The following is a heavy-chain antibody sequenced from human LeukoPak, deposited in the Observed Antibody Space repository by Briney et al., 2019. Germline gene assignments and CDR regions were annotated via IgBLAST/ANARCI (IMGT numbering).Heavy chain of an antibody. Sequence: PGRSLRLSCAASGFTFSSYAMHWVRQAPGKGLEWVAVISYDGSNKYYADSVKGRFTISRDNSKNTLYLQMNSLRAEDTAVYYCAKGGYDSSGYYYGGFDYWGQGTLVTVSS. D-gene: IGHD3-22*01. CDR1: GFTFSSYA. CDR3: AKGGYDSSGYYYGGFDY. J-gene: IGHJ4*02. CDR2: ISYDGSNK. V-gene: IGHV3-30*04.